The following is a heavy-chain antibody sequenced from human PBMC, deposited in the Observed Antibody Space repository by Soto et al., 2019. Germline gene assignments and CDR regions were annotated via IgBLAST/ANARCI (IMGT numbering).Heavy chain of an antibody. J-gene: IGHJ6*03. CDR1: GGSISSYY. D-gene: IGHD3-10*01. Sequence: SETLSLTCTVSGGSISSYYWSWIRQPPGKGLEWIGYIYYSGSTNYNPSLKSRVTISVDTSKNQFSLKLSSVTAADTAVYYCARRSSYYYYYMDVWGKGTTVTVSS. V-gene: IGHV4-59*08. CDR3: ARRSSYYYYYMDV. CDR2: IYYSGST.